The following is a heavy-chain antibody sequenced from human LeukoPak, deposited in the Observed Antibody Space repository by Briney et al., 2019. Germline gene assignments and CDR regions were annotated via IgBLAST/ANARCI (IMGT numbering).Heavy chain of an antibody. CDR1: GFIFSSYV. J-gene: IGHJ3*02. V-gene: IGHV3-30-3*01. Sequence: PGGSLRLSCAASGFIFSSYVMHWVRQAPGRGLEWVAVISYDGSNKYYADSVKGRFTISRDNSKNTLYLQMNSLRAEDTAVYYCARGGPLSYSGSFYGAFDIWGQGTMVTVAS. CDR3: ARGGPLSYSGSFYGAFDI. D-gene: IGHD1-26*01. CDR2: ISYDGSNK.